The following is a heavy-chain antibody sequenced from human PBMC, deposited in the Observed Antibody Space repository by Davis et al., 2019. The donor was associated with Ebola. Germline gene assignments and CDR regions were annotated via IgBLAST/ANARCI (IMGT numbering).Heavy chain of an antibody. V-gene: IGHV1-46*03. CDR2: INPSGGST. J-gene: IGHJ4*02. D-gene: IGHD6-13*01. Sequence: AASVKVSCKASGYTFTSYYMHWVRQAPGQGLEWMGIINPSGGSTSYAQKFQGRVTMTRDTSTSTVYMELSGLRSEDTAVYYCARALGIAALDYWGQGTLVTVSS. CDR1: GYTFTSYY. CDR3: ARALGIAALDY.